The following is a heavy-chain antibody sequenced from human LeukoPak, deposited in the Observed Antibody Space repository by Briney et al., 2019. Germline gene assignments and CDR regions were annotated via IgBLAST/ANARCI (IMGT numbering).Heavy chain of an antibody. CDR2: INPNSGGT. J-gene: IGHJ4*02. Sequence: ASVKVSCKASGYTFTGYYMHWVRQAPGQGLEWMGWINPNSGGTKYAQKFQGWVTMTRDTSISTAYMELSRLRSDDTAVYYCARAAAGAYGESDYWGQGTLVTVSS. CDR1: GYTFTGYY. D-gene: IGHD6-13*01. CDR3: ARAAAGAYGESDY. V-gene: IGHV1-2*04.